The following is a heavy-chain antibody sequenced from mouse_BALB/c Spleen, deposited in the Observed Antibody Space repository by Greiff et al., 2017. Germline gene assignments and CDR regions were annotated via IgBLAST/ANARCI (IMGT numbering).Heavy chain of an antibody. CDR2: ISSGGST. CDR3: AREGTYGSSYVY. Sequence: EVHLVESGGGLVKPGGSLKLSCAASGFTFSSYAMSWVRQTPEKRLEWVASISSGGSTYYPDSVKGRFTISRDNARNILYLQMSSLRSEDTAMYYCAREGTYGSSYVYWGQGTTLTVSS. J-gene: IGHJ2*01. V-gene: IGHV5-6-5*01. CDR1: GFTFSSYA. D-gene: IGHD1-1*01.